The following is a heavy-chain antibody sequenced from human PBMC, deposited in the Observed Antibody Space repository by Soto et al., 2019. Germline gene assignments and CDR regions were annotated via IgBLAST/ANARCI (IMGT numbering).Heavy chain of an antibody. V-gene: IGHV1-46*03. CDR3: ARRITIFGAKKGYFDY. Sequence: QVQLVQSGAEVKKPGASVKVSCKASGYTFTSYYMHWVRQAPGQGLEWMGIINPSGGSTSYAQKFQGRVTRTRDTSTSTVYMELSSLRSEDTAVYYCARRITIFGAKKGYFDYWGQGTLVTVSS. J-gene: IGHJ4*02. CDR2: INPSGGST. CDR1: GYTFTSYY. D-gene: IGHD3-3*01.